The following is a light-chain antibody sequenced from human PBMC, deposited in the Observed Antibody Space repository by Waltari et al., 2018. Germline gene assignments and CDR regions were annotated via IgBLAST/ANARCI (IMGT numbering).Light chain of an antibody. Sequence: QSALTQPASVSGSPGQSIPISCPGTSRYVGASNFVPWYQQHPGKAPKLMIYEVSNRPSGVSSRFSASKSGSTASLTISGLQAEDEADYHCSSFTRSNTYVFGAGTKVTVL. CDR3: SSFTRSNTYV. J-gene: IGLJ1*01. CDR1: SRYVGASNF. V-gene: IGLV2-14*01. CDR2: EVS.